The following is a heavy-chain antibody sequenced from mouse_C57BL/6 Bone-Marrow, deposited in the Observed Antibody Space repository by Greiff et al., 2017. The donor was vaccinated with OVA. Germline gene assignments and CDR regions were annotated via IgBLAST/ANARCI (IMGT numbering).Heavy chain of an antibody. V-gene: IGHV1-64*01. J-gene: IGHJ3*01. Sequence: QVQLQQPGAELVKPGASVKLSCKASGYTFTSYWMHWVKQRPGQGLEWIGMIHPNSGSTNYNEKFKSKATLTVDKSSSTAYMQLSSLTSEDSAVYYCARLLLRYTWFAYWGQVTLVTVSA. CDR1: GYTFTSYW. D-gene: IGHD1-1*01. CDR2: IHPNSGST. CDR3: ARLLLRYTWFAY.